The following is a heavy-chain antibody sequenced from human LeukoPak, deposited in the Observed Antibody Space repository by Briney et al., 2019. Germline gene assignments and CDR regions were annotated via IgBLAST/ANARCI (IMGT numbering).Heavy chain of an antibody. Sequence: GASVKVSCKASGYTFTGYYMHWVRQAPGQGLGWMGWINPNSGGTNYAQKFQGRVTMTRDTSISTAYMELSRLRSDDTAVYYCARRRGGHYYDSSGYYYFDYWGQGTLVTVSS. CDR2: INPNSGGT. D-gene: IGHD3-22*01. CDR3: ARRRGGHYYDSSGYYYFDY. J-gene: IGHJ4*02. V-gene: IGHV1-2*02. CDR1: GYTFTGYY.